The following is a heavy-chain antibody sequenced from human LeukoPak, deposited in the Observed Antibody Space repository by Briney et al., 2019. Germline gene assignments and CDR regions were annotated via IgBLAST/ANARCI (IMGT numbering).Heavy chain of an antibody. J-gene: IGHJ3*02. CDR3: AKSSGYGLIDI. Sequence: SETLSLTCTVSGYSISSGYYWGWIRPPPGKGLEWIGNIFYSGSTYYGPSLKSRLTISLDTSRNQFSLKLNSVTAADTAVYYCAKSSGYGLIDIWGQGTMVTVSS. CDR1: GYSISSGYY. D-gene: IGHD3-22*01. CDR2: IFYSGST. V-gene: IGHV4-38-2*02.